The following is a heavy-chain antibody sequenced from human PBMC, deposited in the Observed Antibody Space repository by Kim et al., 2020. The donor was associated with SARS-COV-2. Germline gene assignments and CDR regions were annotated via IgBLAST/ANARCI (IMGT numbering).Heavy chain of an antibody. CDR1: GGSFSGYY. D-gene: IGHD1-26*01. Sequence: SETLSLTCAVYGGSFSGYYWSWIRQPPGKGLEWIGEINHSGSTNYNPSLKSRVTISVDTSKNQFSLKLSSVTAADTAVYYCARSTFYYGRYYDRLRYYYGMDVWGQGTTVTVSS. CDR2: INHSGST. V-gene: IGHV4-34*01. CDR3: ARSTFYYGRYYDRLRYYYGMDV. J-gene: IGHJ6*02.